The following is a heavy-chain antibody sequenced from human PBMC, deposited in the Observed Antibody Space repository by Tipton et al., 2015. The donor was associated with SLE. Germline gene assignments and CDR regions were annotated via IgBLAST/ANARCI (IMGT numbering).Heavy chain of an antibody. V-gene: IGHV4-39*07. CDR2: IYYSGST. J-gene: IGHJ6*03. Sequence: TLSLTCSVSGGSISTSTSYWGWIRQPPGKGLEWIGSIYYSGSTHYNPSLKSRVTMSVDTSKNQFSLKLTSVTAADTAVYYCTSASYYYDSNNSYRYMDVWGKGTTVTVSS. D-gene: IGHD3-22*01. CDR1: GGSISTSTSY. CDR3: TSASYYYDSNNSYRYMDV.